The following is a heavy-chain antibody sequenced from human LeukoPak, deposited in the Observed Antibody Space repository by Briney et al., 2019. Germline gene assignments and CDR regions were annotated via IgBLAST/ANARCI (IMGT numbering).Heavy chain of an antibody. Sequence: GGSLRLSRAASGLTFSSYEMNWVRQAPGKGLEWVSYISSSGSTIYYTDYVKGRLTISRHNVKNSLYLQMNSLRAEDTAVYYCPIDQLGGSSWLLLDYWRQGSLVSVSS. CDR1: GLTFSSYE. CDR2: ISSSGSTI. CDR3: PIDQLGGSSWLLLDY. J-gene: IGHJ4*02. V-gene: IGHV3-48*03. D-gene: IGHD6-13*01.